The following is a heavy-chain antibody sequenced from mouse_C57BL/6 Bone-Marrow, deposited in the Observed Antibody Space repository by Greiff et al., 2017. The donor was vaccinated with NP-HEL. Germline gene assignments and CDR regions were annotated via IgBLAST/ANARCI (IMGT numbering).Heavy chain of an antibody. J-gene: IGHJ2*01. Sequence: EVQVVESGGGLVKPGGSLKLSCAASGFTFSSYTMSWVRQTPEKRLEWVATISGGGGNTYYPDSVKGRFTISRDNAKNTLYLQMSSLRSEDTALYYCARPYGSSPYYFDYWGQGTTLTVSS. CDR2: ISGGGGNT. V-gene: IGHV5-9*01. CDR3: ARPYGSSPYYFDY. CDR1: GFTFSSYT. D-gene: IGHD1-1*01.